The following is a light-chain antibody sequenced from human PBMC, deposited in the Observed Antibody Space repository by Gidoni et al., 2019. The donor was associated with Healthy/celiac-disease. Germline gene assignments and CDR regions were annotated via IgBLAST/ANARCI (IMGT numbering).Light chain of an antibody. Sequence: ELVLTQSPGPLSLSPGERATLSCRASQSVSSSYLAWYQQKPGQAPRLLIYGASSRATGIPDRFSGSGSGTDVTLTISRLEPEDFAVYYCQQYGSSPPYTFGQGTKLEIK. J-gene: IGKJ2*01. CDR1: QSVSSSY. CDR3: QQYGSSPPYT. CDR2: GAS. V-gene: IGKV3-20*01.